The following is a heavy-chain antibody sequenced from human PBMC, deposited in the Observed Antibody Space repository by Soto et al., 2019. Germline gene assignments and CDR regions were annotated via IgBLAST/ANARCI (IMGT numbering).Heavy chain of an antibody. V-gene: IGHV3-23*01. Sequence: PGGSLRLSCAASGLSLSSYAMTWVRQAPGKGLEWVSLISDSGDSTYYADSVKGRFTISRDNSKNTLYLQMNNLRAEDTAVYYCATPPQYCSSTSCYNYGMDVWGQGTTVTVSS. CDR3: ATPPQYCSSTSCYNYGMDV. CDR1: GLSLSSYA. CDR2: ISDSGDST. J-gene: IGHJ6*02. D-gene: IGHD2-2*01.